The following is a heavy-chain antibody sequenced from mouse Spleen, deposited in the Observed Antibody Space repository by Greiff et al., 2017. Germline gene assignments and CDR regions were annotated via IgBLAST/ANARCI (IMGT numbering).Heavy chain of an antibody. CDR1: GYSITSGYY. CDR3: ARDPHYYGSQYYFDY. CDR2: ISYDGSN. V-gene: IGHV3-6*01. J-gene: IGHJ2*01. Sequence: EVQLQQSGPGLVKPSQSLSLTCSVTGYSITSGYYWNWIRQFPGNKLEWMGYISYDGSNNYNPSLKNRISITRDTSKNQFFLKLNSVTTEDTATYYCARDPHYYGSQYYFDYWGQGTTLTVSS. D-gene: IGHD1-1*01.